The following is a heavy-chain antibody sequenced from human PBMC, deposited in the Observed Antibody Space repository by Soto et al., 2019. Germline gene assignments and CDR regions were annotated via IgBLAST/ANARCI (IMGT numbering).Heavy chain of an antibody. CDR3: ARPPRRSGGWSYY. V-gene: IGHV3-72*01. J-gene: IGHJ4*02. Sequence: EVQLVESGGGLVQPGGSLRLSCAASGFTFSDHYMDWVRQAPGKGLEWVGRIINTAQRFITEYAASVKGRFTVSRDESENSIYLQMNSLTIGDTAVYDCARPPRRSGGWSYYWGQGTLVTVSS. CDR2: IINTAQRFIT. CDR1: GFTFSDHY. D-gene: IGHD6-19*01.